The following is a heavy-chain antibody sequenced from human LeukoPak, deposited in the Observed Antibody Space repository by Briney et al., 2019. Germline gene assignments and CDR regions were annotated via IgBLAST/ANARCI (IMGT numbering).Heavy chain of an antibody. D-gene: IGHD6-6*01. Sequence: ASVKVSCKASGYTFTNYAISWVRQAPGQGLEWMGRIIPIFGTANYAQKFQGRVTITTDESTSTAYMELSSLRSEDTAVYYCARGYSSSSITNGYFDYWGQGTLVTVSS. CDR1: GYTFTNYA. V-gene: IGHV1-69*05. CDR3: ARGYSSSSITNGYFDY. J-gene: IGHJ4*02. CDR2: IIPIFGTA.